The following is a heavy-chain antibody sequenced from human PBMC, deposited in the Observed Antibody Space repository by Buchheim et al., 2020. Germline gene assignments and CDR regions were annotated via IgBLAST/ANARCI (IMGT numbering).Heavy chain of an antibody. CDR1: GFTFSSYE. Sequence: EVQLVESGGGLVQPGGSLRLSCAASGFTFSSYEMNWVRQAPGKGLEWVSYISSSGSTIYYADSVKGRFTISRDNAKNSLYLQMNSLRAVDTAVYYCARGEAGYQITSYYFDYWGQGTL. J-gene: IGHJ4*02. D-gene: IGHD5-12*01. CDR3: ARGEAGYQITSYYFDY. CDR2: ISSSGSTI. V-gene: IGHV3-48*03.